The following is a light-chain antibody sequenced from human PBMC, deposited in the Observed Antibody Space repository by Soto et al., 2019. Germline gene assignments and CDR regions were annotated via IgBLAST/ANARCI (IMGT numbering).Light chain of an antibody. CDR1: SSDVGGYNY. V-gene: IGLV2-14*01. CDR2: DVS. Sequence: QSVLTQPASVSASPGQSITISCTGTSSDVGGYNYVSWYQQHPGKAPKHMIYDVSNRPSGVSNRFSGSKSGNTASLTISGLQAEDEADYYCSSYTSSSTRVFGGGTKLTVL. CDR3: SSYTSSSTRV. J-gene: IGLJ2*01.